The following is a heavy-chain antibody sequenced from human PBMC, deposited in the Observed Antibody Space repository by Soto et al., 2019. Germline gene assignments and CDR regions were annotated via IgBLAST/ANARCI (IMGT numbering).Heavy chain of an antibody. CDR3: ARGEYCSGGSCYFN. Sequence: QVQLQQWGAGLLKPSETLSLTCAVYGGSFSGYYWSWIRQPPGKGLEWIGEINHSGSTNYNPSLKSRVTISVDTSKNQFSLKLSSVTAADTAVYYCARGEYCSGGSCYFNWGQGTLDTVSS. CDR2: INHSGST. D-gene: IGHD2-15*01. CDR1: GGSFSGYY. J-gene: IGHJ4*02. V-gene: IGHV4-34*01.